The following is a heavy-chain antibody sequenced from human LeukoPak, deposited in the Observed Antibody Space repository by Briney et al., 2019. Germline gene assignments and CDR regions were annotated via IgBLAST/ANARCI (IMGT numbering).Heavy chain of an antibody. CDR2: IKSKTDGETT. Sequence: ETLSLTCSVSGGSFRDHYWSWVRQAPGKGLEWIGRIKSKTDGETTNYAEPVRGRFTISRDDSKSAVYLQMNSLKIEDTAVYYCTTDLGTYYHGSQRLIPIDYWGQGTLVTVSS. CDR3: TTDLGTYYHGSQRLIPIDY. CDR1: GGSFRDHY. V-gene: IGHV3-15*01. J-gene: IGHJ4*02. D-gene: IGHD3-10*01.